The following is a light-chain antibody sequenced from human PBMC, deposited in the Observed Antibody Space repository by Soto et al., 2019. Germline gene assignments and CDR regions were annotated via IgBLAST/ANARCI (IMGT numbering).Light chain of an antibody. CDR1: QSVSSY. CDR3: QHYYEFPYT. V-gene: IGKV3-11*01. J-gene: IGKJ2*01. CDR2: DTS. Sequence: EIVLTQSPATLSLSPGERATLSCRASQSVSSYLAWYQQKPGQAPRLLIYDTSNRATGIPARFSGSGSGTDFTLTISSLEPEDFAVYYCQHYYEFPYTFGQGTNLEIK.